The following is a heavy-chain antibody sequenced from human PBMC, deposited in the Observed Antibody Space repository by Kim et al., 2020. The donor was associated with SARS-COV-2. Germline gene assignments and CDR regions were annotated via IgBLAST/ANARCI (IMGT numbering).Heavy chain of an antibody. V-gene: IGHV4-59*09. D-gene: IGHD3-10*01. CDR3: ARGARITRHYFDY. J-gene: IGHJ4*02. Sequence: YNPSLKSRVTISVDTSKNQFSLKLSSVTAADTAVYYCARGARITRHYFDYWGQGTLVTVSS.